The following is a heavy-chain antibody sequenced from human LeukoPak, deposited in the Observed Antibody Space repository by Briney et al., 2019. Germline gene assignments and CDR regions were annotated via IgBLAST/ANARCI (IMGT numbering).Heavy chain of an antibody. J-gene: IGHJ4*02. V-gene: IGHV3-30*04. CDR2: ISYDGSNK. CDR1: GFTFSSYA. Sequence: GGSLRLSCAASGFTFSSYAMHWVRQARGKGLEWVAVISYDGSNKYYADSVKGRFTISRDNSKNTLYLQMNSLRAEDTAVYYCARDKQWLVQGLLPYFDYWGQGTLVTVSS. CDR3: ARDKQWLVQGLLPYFDY. D-gene: IGHD6-19*01.